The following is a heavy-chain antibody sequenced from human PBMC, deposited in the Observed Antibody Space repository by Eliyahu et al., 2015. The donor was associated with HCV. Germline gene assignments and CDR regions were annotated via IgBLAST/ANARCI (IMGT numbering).Heavy chain of an antibody. CDR2: IXYDGSNK. CDR3: AREEKGSSWFTRYYYYGMDV. J-gene: IGHJ6*02. V-gene: IGHV3-33*01. CDR1: GFTFSXYG. Sequence: QVQLVESGGGVVQPGRSLRLSCAAXGFTFSXYGMHXVRQXPGKGLGGVAVIXYDGSNKYYADSVKGRFTISRDNSKNTLYLQMNSLRAEDTAVYYCAREEKGSSWFTRYYYYGMDVWGQGTTVTVSS. D-gene: IGHD6-13*01.